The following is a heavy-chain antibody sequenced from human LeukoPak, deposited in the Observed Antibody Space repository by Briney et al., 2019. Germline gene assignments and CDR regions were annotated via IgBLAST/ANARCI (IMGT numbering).Heavy chain of an antibody. CDR3: ARGARELPGLDY. CDR1: GFTFSSYG. D-gene: IGHD1-26*01. J-gene: IGHJ4*02. CDR2: IWYDGSNK. V-gene: IGHV3-33*01. Sequence: GGSLRLSCAASGFTFSSYGMHWVRQAPGKGLEWVAVIWYDGSNKYYADSVKGRFTISRDNSKNTLYLQMNSLRAEDTAVYYCARGARELPGLDYWGQGTLVTVSS.